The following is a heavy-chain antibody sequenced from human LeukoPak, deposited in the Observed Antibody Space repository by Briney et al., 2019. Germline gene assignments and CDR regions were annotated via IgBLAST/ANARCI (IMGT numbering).Heavy chain of an antibody. CDR2: ISISGDDT. Sequence: GKSLRLSCAASGFTFSGYPIHWVRQAPGKGLEWLSAISISGDDTYYADSVKGRFTISRDNSKNTLYLQMNSLSADDTAMYYCANEIRPNDYWGQGTLVTVSS. J-gene: IGHJ4*02. D-gene: IGHD4-17*01. CDR1: GFTFSGYP. V-gene: IGHV3-23*01. CDR3: ANEIRPNDY.